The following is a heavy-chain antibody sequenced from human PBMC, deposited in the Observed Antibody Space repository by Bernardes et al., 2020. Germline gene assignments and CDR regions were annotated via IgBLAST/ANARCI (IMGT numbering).Heavy chain of an antibody. V-gene: IGHV3-23*01. J-gene: IGHJ4*02. CDR2: ISGSGGST. Sequence: GGFLILSWAASGFTFSRHAMRLVRQAPGKGVEWVSAISGSGGSTYYADFVKGRFTISRDNSKNTLYLQMNSLRAEDTAIYYCAKDKAIAVAGISPFDYWGRGTLVTVSS. D-gene: IGHD6-19*01. CDR3: AKDKAIAVAGISPFDY. CDR1: GFTFSRHA.